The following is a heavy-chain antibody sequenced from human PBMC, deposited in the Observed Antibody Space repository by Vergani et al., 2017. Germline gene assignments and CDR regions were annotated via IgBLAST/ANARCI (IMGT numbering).Heavy chain of an antibody. V-gene: IGHV4-39*01. Sequence: QVQLQESGPGLVKPSETLSLTCTVSGGSINPSSSFWGWIRQSPGKGLEWIGSINYVGRTYYIPSLQSRATVFVDTSKNQFSLNLTSVTAADTAVYYCVRTVALWFGETKDGGWFDPWGQGTLVTVTS. CDR3: VRTVALWFGETKDGGWFDP. D-gene: IGHD3-10*01. CDR1: GGSINPSSSF. CDR2: INYVGRT. J-gene: IGHJ5*02.